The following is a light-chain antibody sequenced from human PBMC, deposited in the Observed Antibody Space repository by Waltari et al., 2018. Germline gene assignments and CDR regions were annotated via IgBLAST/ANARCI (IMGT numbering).Light chain of an antibody. Sequence: DIQMTQSPSSLSASVGDRVTITCRASQSISSYLNWYQQKPGKAPKLLFYAASRLQSGVPSRFSGSGSGTDFTLTISSLQPEDFATYYCQQSDTTPLTFGGGTKVEIK. CDR2: AAS. CDR3: QQSDTTPLT. V-gene: IGKV1-39*01. J-gene: IGKJ4*01. CDR1: QSISSY.